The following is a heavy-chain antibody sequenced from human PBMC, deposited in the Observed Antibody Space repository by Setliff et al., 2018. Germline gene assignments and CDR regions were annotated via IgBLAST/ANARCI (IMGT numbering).Heavy chain of an antibody. J-gene: IGHJ4*02. CDR2: ISGTGGST. D-gene: IGHD3-22*01. CDR1: GFNFKNYV. CDR3: AKDRYDYYDSSARKGDYPDY. V-gene: IGHV3-23*01. Sequence: GGSLRLSCAASGFNFKNYVMTWVRQAPEKGLECVSAISGTGGSTYYADPVKGRFSVTRDSSNAYLQMNNLRDDDTAVYYCAKDRYDYYDSSARKGDYPDYWGQGSLVTVSS.